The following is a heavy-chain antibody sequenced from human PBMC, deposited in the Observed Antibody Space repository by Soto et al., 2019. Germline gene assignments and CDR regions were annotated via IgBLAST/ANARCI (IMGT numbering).Heavy chain of an antibody. CDR2: IYHSGST. CDR3: ARGGKDYGDPYYFDY. V-gene: IGHV4-30-2*01. D-gene: IGHD4-17*01. J-gene: IGHJ4*02. CDR1: GGSISSGGYS. Sequence: SETLSLTCAVSGGSISSGGYSWSWIRQPPGKGLEWIGYIYHSGSTYYNPSLKSRVTISVDRSKNQFSLKLSSVTAADTAVYYCARGGKDYGDPYYFDYWGQGTLVTVSS.